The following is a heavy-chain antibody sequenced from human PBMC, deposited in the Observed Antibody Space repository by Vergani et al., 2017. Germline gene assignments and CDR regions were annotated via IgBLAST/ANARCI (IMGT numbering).Heavy chain of an antibody. CDR2: FDPEHGEV. D-gene: IGHD3-22*01. Sequence: QVQLVQSGSEVRKPGASVKVSCQVSGYSITELTIHWVRQAPGKGLAWMGGFDPEHGEVTFAHHIQGRVTMTEDRSTDTADMELSSLRPDDTALYYCALVTDYSDSSGDYLHYWGQGTLVTVSS. CDR3: ALVTDYSDSSGDYLHY. J-gene: IGHJ4*02. V-gene: IGHV1-24*01. CDR1: GYSITELT.